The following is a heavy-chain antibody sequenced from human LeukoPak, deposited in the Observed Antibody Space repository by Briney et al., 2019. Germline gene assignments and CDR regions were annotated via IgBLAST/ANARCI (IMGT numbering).Heavy chain of an antibody. D-gene: IGHD3-3*01. CDR2: IQYDGSNK. Sequence: PGGSLRLSCAASGFTFSSYGMHWVRQAPGKGLEWVSFIQYDGSNKYYADSVKGRFTISRDNSKNTLYLQMNSLRTEDTAVYYCPHVGNGYDFWSRYHNAGDFASWGQGTLVTASS. CDR1: GFTFSSYG. CDR3: PHVGNGYDFWSRYHNAGDFAS. J-gene: IGHJ4*02. V-gene: IGHV3-30*02.